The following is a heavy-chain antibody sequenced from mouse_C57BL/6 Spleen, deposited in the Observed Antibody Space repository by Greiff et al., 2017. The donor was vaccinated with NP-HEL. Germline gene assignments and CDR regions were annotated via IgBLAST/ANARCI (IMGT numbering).Heavy chain of an antibody. CDR2: ISSGGSYN. J-gene: IGHJ4*01. D-gene: IGHD2-4*01. CDR3: AIHEDYDSYYAMDY. V-gene: IGHV5-6*01. CDR1: GFTFSSYG. Sequence: EVQVVESGGDLVKPGGSLKLSCAASGFTFSSYGMSWVRPTPDKRLEWVATISSGGSYNSYPDSVKGRFTISRDNAKNTLYLQMSSLKSEDTAMYYCAIHEDYDSYYAMDYWGQGTSVTVSS.